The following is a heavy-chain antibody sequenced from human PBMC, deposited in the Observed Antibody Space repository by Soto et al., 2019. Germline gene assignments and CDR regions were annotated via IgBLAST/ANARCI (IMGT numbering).Heavy chain of an antibody. CDR2: ISGSGGST. CDR3: AKTQGSGYSSSWYYLSWFDP. Sequence: QPGGSLRLSCAASGFTFSSYAMSWVRQAPGKGLEWVSAISGSGGSTYYADSVKGRFTISRDNSKNTLYLQMNSLRAEDTAVYYCAKTQGSGYSSSWYYLSWFDPWGQGTLVTVSS. V-gene: IGHV3-23*01. J-gene: IGHJ5*02. D-gene: IGHD6-13*01. CDR1: GFTFSSYA.